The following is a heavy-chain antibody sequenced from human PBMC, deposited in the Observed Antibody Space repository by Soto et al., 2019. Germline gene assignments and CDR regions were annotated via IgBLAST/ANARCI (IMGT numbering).Heavy chain of an antibody. V-gene: IGHV4-38-2*01. CDR1: GYSISSGYY. Sequence: SETLSLTCGVSGYSISSGYYWGWTRQSPGKGLEWIGSINHRGNTYYNPSLRSRVTISVDTSKNQLSLKLDSVTAADTAVYYCERSGADYGSYIDYWGQGTLVTVSS. CDR3: ERSGADYGSYIDY. D-gene: IGHD4-17*01. J-gene: IGHJ4*02. CDR2: INHRGNT.